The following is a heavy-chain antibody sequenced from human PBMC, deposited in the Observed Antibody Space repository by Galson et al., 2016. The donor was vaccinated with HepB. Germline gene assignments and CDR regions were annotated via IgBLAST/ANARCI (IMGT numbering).Heavy chain of an antibody. V-gene: IGHV5-51*01. D-gene: IGHD6-13*01. CDR3: ARHELHSNSWYMDS. CDR2: IYPGDSDI. CDR1: GYSFTNYW. J-gene: IGHJ4*02. Sequence: QSGAEVKKPGESLRISCKASGYSFTNYWIGWVRQMPGEGLEWMGIIYPGDSDIRYNSSFQGQVTISADKSISTAYLQWSSLKASDSAMYYCARHELHSNSWYMDSWGQGTLVTVSS.